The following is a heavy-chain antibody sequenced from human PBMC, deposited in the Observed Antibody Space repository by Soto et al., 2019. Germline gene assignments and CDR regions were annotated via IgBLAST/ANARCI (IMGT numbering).Heavy chain of an antibody. Sequence: YSLKVSCKASGGTFSSYAISWVRQAPGQGLEWMGGIIPIFGTANYAQKFQGRVTITADESTSTAYMELSSLRSEDTAVYYCESGGAGGTVVTLFGFEYWG. CDR2: IIPIFGTA. D-gene: IGHD2-21*02. J-gene: IGHJ4*01. CDR1: GGTFSSYA. V-gene: IGHV1-69*13. CDR3: ESGGAGGTVVTLFGFEY.